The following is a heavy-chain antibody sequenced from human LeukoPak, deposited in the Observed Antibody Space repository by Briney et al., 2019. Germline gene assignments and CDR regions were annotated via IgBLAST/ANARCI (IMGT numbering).Heavy chain of an antibody. CDR3: ARSVTSSSSWYWFDP. Sequence: SVKVSCKASGYTFTSYGISWVRQAPGQGLEWMGGIIPIFGTANYAQKFQGRVTITADESTSTAYMELSSLRSEDTAVYYCARSVTSSSSWYWFDPWGQGTLVTVSS. CDR2: IIPIFGTA. CDR1: GYTFTSYG. J-gene: IGHJ5*02. V-gene: IGHV1-69*13. D-gene: IGHD6-13*01.